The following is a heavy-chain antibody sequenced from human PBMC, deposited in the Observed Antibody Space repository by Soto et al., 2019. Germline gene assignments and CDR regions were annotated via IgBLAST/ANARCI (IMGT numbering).Heavy chain of an antibody. CDR3: AKGVTLGVAFDS. V-gene: IGHV3-23*01. Sequence: PGGSLRLSCTASGFTFSTYAMSWVRQAPGKGLEWVSGISGSGGGTYYADSVRGRFTISRDNSKNTLYLQMNSLRAEDRAVYFCAKGVTLGVAFDSWGQGTLVTVSS. CDR2: ISGSGGGT. CDR1: GFTFSTYA. D-gene: IGHD1-26*01. J-gene: IGHJ4*02.